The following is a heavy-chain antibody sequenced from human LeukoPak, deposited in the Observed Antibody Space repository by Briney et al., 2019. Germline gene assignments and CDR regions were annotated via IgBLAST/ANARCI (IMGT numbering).Heavy chain of an antibody. CDR2: INPSGGST. V-gene: IGHV1-46*01. CDR3: ARAVPFTVTTWEQSGPKNYYYGTDV. J-gene: IGHJ6*02. Sequence: ASVKVSCKASGYTFTSYYMHWVRQAPGQGLEWMGIINPSGGSTSYAQKFQGRVTMTRDTSTSTVYMELSSLRSDDTAVYYCARAVPFTVTTWEQSGPKNYYYGTDVWGQGTTVTVSS. CDR1: GYTFTSYY. D-gene: IGHD4-17*01.